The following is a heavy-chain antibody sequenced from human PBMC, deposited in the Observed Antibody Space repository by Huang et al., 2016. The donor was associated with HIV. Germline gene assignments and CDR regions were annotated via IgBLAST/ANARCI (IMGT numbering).Heavy chain of an antibody. CDR3: VRTGRGFGSGWYFDY. V-gene: IGHV4-39*01. CDR2: SYYSGRT. J-gene: IGHJ4*02. Sequence: QLQLQESGPGLVKPSETLSLTCTVSGASISSSSHYWGWIRQLPGEGLGWIGSSYYSGRTHYNPSLRSRLTESIDTSKNQFSLKLSSVTAADTAVYYWVRTGRGFGSGWYFDYWGQGALVTVSS. D-gene: IGHD6-19*01. CDR1: GASISSSSHY.